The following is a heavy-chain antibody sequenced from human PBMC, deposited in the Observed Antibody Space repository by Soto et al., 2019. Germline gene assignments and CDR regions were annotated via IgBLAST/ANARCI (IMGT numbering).Heavy chain of an antibody. CDR2: ISGSGGST. D-gene: IGHD1-20*01. J-gene: IGHJ4*02. Sequence: EVQLLESGGGLVQPGGSLRLSCAASGFTFSSYAMSWVRQAPGKGLEWVSAISGSGGSTYYADSVKGLFTISRDNSKNTLYLQVNSLGAEATAVYYGAKDGGITESPFDYWGRGTLVTVGS. V-gene: IGHV3-23*01. CDR1: GFTFSSYA. CDR3: AKDGGITESPFDY.